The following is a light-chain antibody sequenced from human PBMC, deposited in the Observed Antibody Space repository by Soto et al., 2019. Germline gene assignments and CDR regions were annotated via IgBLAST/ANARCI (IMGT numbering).Light chain of an antibody. CDR2: DAS. J-gene: IGKJ5*01. V-gene: IGKV3-15*01. Sequence: EIVLTQSPAILSVSPGERATLTCRASQSISRSLAWYQQKPGQAPRLLISDASTRATGIPARFSGSGSGTEFTLTISSLQSEDFAVYYCQQYNNWPITFGQGTRLEI. CDR1: QSISRS. CDR3: QQYNNWPIT.